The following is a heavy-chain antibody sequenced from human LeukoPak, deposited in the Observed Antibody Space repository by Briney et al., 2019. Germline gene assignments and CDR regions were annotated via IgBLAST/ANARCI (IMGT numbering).Heavy chain of an antibody. CDR1: GSTFSSYA. CDR3: AKDLGGKPYYYYGMDV. CDR2: ISGGGGTT. V-gene: IGHV3-23*01. J-gene: IGHJ6*02. Sequence: PGGPLRLSCAAPGSTFSSYAMSWVRQAPGKGLEWVSAISGGGGTTYYADSVKGRFTISRDNSKNTLYLQMNSLRAEDTAVYYCAKDLGGKPYYYYGMDVWGQGTTVTVSS.